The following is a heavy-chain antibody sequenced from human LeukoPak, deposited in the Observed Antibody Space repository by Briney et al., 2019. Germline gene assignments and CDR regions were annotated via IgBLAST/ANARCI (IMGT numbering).Heavy chain of an antibody. D-gene: IGHD3-22*01. CDR3: ARDSGTNNRITMIVVVMGAFDI. Sequence: PGGSLRLSCAASGFTFSSYSMNWVRQAPGKGLEWVSSISSSSSYIYYADSVKGRFTISRDNAKNSLYLQMNSLRAEDTAVYYCARDSGTNNRITMIVVVMGAFDIWGQGTMVTVSS. CDR1: GFTFSSYS. V-gene: IGHV3-21*01. J-gene: IGHJ3*02. CDR2: ISSSSSYI.